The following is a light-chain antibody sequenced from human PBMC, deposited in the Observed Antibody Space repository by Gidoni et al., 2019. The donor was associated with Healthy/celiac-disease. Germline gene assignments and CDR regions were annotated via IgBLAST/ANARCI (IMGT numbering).Light chain of an antibody. Sequence: SYVLTQPPSVSVAPGKTARITCGGNNIGSKRVYWYQQKPGQAPVLVIYYDSDRPSGIPERFSGSNSGNTATLTISRVEAGDEADYYCQVWDSSSDLVVFGGGTKLTVL. CDR3: QVWDSSSDLVV. CDR1: NIGSKR. V-gene: IGLV3-21*04. J-gene: IGLJ2*01. CDR2: YDS.